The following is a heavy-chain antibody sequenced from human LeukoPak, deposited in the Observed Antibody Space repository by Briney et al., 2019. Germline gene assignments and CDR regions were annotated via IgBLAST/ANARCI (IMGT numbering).Heavy chain of an antibody. J-gene: IGHJ4*02. CDR1: GYTFTGYY. Sequence: ASVKVSCKASGYTFTGYYMHGVRQAPGQGLEWMGWINPNSGGTNYAQKFQGRVTMTRDTSISTAYMELSRLRSDDTAVYYCARDQVEDYGSGSYVDYWGQGTLVTVSS. CDR3: ARDQVEDYGSGSYVDY. D-gene: IGHD3-10*01. V-gene: IGHV1-2*02. CDR2: INPNSGGT.